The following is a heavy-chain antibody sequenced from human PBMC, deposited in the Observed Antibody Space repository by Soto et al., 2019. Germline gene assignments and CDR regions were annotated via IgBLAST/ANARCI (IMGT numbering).Heavy chain of an antibody. J-gene: IGHJ6*02. Sequence: PGGSLRLSCAASGFTFSSYGMHWVRQAPGKGLEWVAVISYDGSNKYYADSVKGRFTISRDNSKNTLYLQMNSLRAEDTAVYYCAKDHDFWSGYSYGMDVWGQGTTVTVSS. CDR1: GFTFSSYG. D-gene: IGHD3-3*01. CDR3: AKDHDFWSGYSYGMDV. CDR2: ISYDGSNK. V-gene: IGHV3-30*18.